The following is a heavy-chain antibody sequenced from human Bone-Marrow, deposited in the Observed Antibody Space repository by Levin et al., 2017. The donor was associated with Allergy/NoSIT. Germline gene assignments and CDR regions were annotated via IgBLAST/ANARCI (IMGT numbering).Heavy chain of an antibody. CDR3: ARCSDYYYYYMDV. D-gene: IGHD3-10*02. Sequence: SQTLSLTCTVSGGSVSSGSYYWSWIRQPPGKGLEWIGYIYYSGSTNYNPSLKSRVTISVDTSKNQFSLKLSSVTAADTAVYYCARCSDYYYYYMDVWGKGTTVTVSS. CDR2: IYYSGST. J-gene: IGHJ6*03. CDR1: GGSVSSGSYY. V-gene: IGHV4-61*01.